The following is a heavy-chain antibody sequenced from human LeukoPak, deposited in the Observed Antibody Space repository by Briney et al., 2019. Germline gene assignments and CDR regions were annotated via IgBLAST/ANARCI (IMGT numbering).Heavy chain of an antibody. CDR3: ARGADYGDYGVEY. Sequence: GASVKFSCKASGYTFTSYGISWVRQAPGQGLEWMGRIIPILGIANYAQKFQGRVTITADKSTSTAYMELSSLRSEDTAVYYCARGADYGDYGVEYWGQGTLVTVSS. J-gene: IGHJ4*02. CDR2: IIPILGIA. D-gene: IGHD4-17*01. CDR1: GYTFTSYG. V-gene: IGHV1-69*04.